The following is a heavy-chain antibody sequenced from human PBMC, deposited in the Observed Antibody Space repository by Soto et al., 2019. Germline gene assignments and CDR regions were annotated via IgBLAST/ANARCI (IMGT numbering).Heavy chain of an antibody. CDR1: GSSFRNYY. CDR2: VDYSGGT. V-gene: IGHV4-59*01. D-gene: IGHD1-1*01. Sequence: QVQLQESGPGLVKPSETLSLTCTVSGSSFRNYYWSWSRQPPGKGLEWIGYVDYSGGTNYNPSLKSRLTISLDTSNSQFSLRLTSVTAADTAVYYCGRNRVPLNWGQGSLVTVAS. CDR3: GRNRVPLN. J-gene: IGHJ4*02.